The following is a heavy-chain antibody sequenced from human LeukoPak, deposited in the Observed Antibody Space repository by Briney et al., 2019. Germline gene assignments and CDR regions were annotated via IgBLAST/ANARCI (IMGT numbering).Heavy chain of an antibody. V-gene: IGHV3-74*01. CDR3: ARAVLMVYAPLDV. Sequence: GGALRLSCAASGFTFSNYWMHWVRQAPGKGLEYFSRINSDGSSTNYADSVKGRFTISRDNAKNTLYLHMNSLRAEDTAVYYCARAVLMVYAPLDVWGKGTTVTVSS. CDR2: INSDGSST. CDR1: GFTFSNYW. J-gene: IGHJ6*04. D-gene: IGHD2-8*01.